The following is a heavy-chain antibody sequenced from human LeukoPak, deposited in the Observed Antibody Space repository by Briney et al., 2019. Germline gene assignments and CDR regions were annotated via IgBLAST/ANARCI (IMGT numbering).Heavy chain of an antibody. V-gene: IGHV3-30*02. Sequence: PGGSLRLSCAASGFTFNNIGMHWVRQAPGKGLEFVLFIDFEGVDKYYADSVKGRFTFSKDYSKATLYLQMNSLRPEDTAIYYCAKDLHGGYSSDYWGQGTLVTVSS. CDR1: GFTFNNIG. CDR2: IDFEGVDK. CDR3: AKDLHGGYSSDY. J-gene: IGHJ4*02. D-gene: IGHD4-23*01.